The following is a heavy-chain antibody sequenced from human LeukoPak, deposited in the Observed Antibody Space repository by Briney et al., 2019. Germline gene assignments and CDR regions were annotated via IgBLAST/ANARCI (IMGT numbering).Heavy chain of an antibody. CDR2: ISDPHSGSQT. CDR1: GFTFSSYT. V-gene: IGHV3-21*01. Sequence: GGSLRLSCAASGFTFSSYTMNWVRQALGQGLEWVSTISDPHSGSQTHYADSVKGRFTISRDNAKDTLYLQMNSLRVEDTAVYYCTRRQRLTSFDYWGQGTLVSVAS. D-gene: IGHD6-25*01. J-gene: IGHJ4*02. CDR3: TRRQRLTSFDY.